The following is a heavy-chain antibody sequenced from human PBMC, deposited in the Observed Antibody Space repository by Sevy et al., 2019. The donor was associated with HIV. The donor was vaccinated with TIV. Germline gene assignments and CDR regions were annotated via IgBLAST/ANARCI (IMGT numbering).Heavy chain of an antibody. Sequence: GGSLRLSCAASGFTFSSYVMSWVRQAPGKGLEWVSAISGSGGSTYYADSVKGRFTISRDNSKNTLYLQMNSLRAEDTAVYYCAKFGSSMIVVVMTDYWGQGTLVTVSS. D-gene: IGHD3-22*01. CDR2: ISGSGGST. V-gene: IGHV3-23*01. CDR3: AKFGSSMIVVVMTDY. J-gene: IGHJ4*02. CDR1: GFTFSSYV.